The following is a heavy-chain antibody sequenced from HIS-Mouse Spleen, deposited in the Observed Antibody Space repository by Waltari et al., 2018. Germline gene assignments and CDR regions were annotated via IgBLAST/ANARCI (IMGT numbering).Heavy chain of an antibody. CDR2: IYYSGST. D-gene: IGHD6-13*01. CDR3: AREIPYSSSWYDWYFDL. CDR1: GGSISSSSYY. Sequence: QLQLQESGPGLVKPSETLSLTCTVSGGSISSSSYYWGWIRQPPGKGLGWIGSIYYSGSTYDNPSLKSRVTISGETSKNQFSLKLSSVTAADTAVYYCAREIPYSSSWYDWYFDLWGRGTLVTVSS. V-gene: IGHV4-39*07. J-gene: IGHJ2*01.